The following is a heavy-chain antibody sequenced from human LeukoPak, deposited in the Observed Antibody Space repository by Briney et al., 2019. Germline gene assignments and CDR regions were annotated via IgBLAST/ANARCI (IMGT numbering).Heavy chain of an antibody. Sequence: PGGSLRLSCAASGFTFSSYGMNWVREGPGKGLEWVSYISSSGSTIYYADSVKGRFTISRDNAKKSLYVQMDSLRAEDTAVYYCARGGSSQNLDYWGQGTLVTVSS. D-gene: IGHD1-1*01. J-gene: IGHJ4*02. CDR2: ISSSGSTI. CDR3: ARGGSSQNLDY. V-gene: IGHV3-48*03. CDR1: GFTFSSYG.